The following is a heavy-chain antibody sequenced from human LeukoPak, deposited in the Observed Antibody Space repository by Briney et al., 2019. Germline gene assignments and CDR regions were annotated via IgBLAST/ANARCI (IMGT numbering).Heavy chain of an antibody. CDR1: GFTLSSYA. Sequence: GGSLRLSCAAPGFTLSSYAMSWIRKPPGKGLEWVSTISGSGRSTYYADSVKGRFTISRDNSRNTVYLQMNSLRAEDTAVYFCAKRDDSNYALDYWGQGALVTVSS. J-gene: IGHJ4*02. CDR3: AKRDDSNYALDY. V-gene: IGHV3-23*01. CDR2: ISGSGRST. D-gene: IGHD5-24*01.